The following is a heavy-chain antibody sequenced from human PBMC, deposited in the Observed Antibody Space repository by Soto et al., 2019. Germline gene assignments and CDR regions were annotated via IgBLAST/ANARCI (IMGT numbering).Heavy chain of an antibody. Sequence: PGESLKISCKASGYSFTSNWIGWVRQMPGKGLEWMGIIYPGDSDTRYSPSFQGQVTISADKSISTAYLQWSSLKASDTAMYYCARPLYYDFWSGYPNWFDPWGQGTLVTVSS. J-gene: IGHJ5*02. CDR2: IYPGDSDT. CDR3: ARPLYYDFWSGYPNWFDP. D-gene: IGHD3-3*01. V-gene: IGHV5-51*01. CDR1: GYSFTSNW.